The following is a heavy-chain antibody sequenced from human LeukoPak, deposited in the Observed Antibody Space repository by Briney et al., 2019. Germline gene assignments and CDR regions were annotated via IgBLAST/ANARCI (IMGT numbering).Heavy chain of an antibody. CDR3: ARDLGGGWFDP. V-gene: IGHV3-33*05. CDR1: GFTFSNYG. J-gene: IGHJ5*02. Sequence: GGSLRLSCAVSGFTFSNYGMHWVRQAPGKGLEWAAFIAYDGNNKYYTDSVKGRFTISRDNAKNSLYLQMNSLRAEDTAVYYCARDLGGGWFDPWGQGTLVTVSS. CDR2: IAYDGNNK.